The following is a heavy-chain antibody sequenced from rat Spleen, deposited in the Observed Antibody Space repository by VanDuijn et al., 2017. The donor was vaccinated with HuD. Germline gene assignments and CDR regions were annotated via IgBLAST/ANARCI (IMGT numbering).Heavy chain of an antibody. CDR1: GFSLISYA. Sequence: QVQLKESGPGLVQPSQTLSLTCTVSGFSLISYAVNWVRQPPGKGLEWMGLIWGNGNTNYNSALKSRLSISRDTSKSQVFLKINSLQTEDTAIYYCTRSLDWGQGVMVTVSS. CDR2: IWGNGNT. V-gene: IGHV2-13*01. J-gene: IGHJ2*01. CDR3: TRSLD.